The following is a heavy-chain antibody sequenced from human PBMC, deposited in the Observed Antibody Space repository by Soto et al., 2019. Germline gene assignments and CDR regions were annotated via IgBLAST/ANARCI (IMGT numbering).Heavy chain of an antibody. CDR1: GGSISPYY. CDR2: IHYSGST. D-gene: IGHD2-2*01. V-gene: IGHV4-59*01. CDR3: AKGGTSSLPFDY. J-gene: IGHJ4*02. Sequence: SETLSLTCTVSGGSISPYYWSWIRQPQGKGLEWIGNIHYSGSTDYNPSLKSRVSISIDTSTNQFSLRLTSVTAADTAVYYCAKGGTSSLPFDYWGQGTLVTVSS.